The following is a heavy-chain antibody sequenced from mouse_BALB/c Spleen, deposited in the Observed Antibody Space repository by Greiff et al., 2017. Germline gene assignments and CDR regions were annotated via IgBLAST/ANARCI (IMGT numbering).Heavy chain of an antibody. Sequence: EVQLVESGGGLVQPGGSRKLSCAASGFTFSSFGMHWVRQAPEKGLEWVAYISSGSSTIYYADTVKGRFTISRDNPKNTLFLQMTSLRSEDTAMYYCARSPVVDYAMDYWGQGTSVTVSS. CDR3: ARSPVVDYAMDY. V-gene: IGHV5-17*02. CDR1: GFTFSSFG. J-gene: IGHJ4*01. CDR2: ISSGSSTI. D-gene: IGHD1-1*01.